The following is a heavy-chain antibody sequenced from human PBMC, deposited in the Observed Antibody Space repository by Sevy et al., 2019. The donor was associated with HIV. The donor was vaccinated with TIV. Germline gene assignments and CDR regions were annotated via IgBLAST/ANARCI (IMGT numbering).Heavy chain of an antibody. CDR3: ARAPPVRSGDDALNWFDP. Sequence: SETLSLTCTVFGGSISAYYWSWIRQSPEKGLQYIGYIYYTGRTNYNPSLKSRVTISVDTSKNQFSLRLTSVTAADTAIYYCARAPPVRSGDDALNWFDPWGQGTLVTVSS. V-gene: IGHV4-59*01. J-gene: IGHJ5*02. CDR1: GGSISAYY. D-gene: IGHD5-12*01. CDR2: IYYTGRT.